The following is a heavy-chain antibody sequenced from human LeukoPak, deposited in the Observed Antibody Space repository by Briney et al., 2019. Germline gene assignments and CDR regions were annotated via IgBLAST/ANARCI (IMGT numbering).Heavy chain of an antibody. CDR1: GGTFSSYA. V-gene: IGHV1-69*01. CDR2: IIPIFGTA. D-gene: IGHD3-9*01. CDR3: ARAPDFDWSHLYYFDY. Sequence: ASVTVSCKASGGTFSSYAISWVRQAPGQGLEWMGGIIPIFGTANYAQKFQGRVTITADESTSTAYMELSSLRSEDTAVYYCARAPDFDWSHLYYFDYWGQGTLVTVSS. J-gene: IGHJ4*02.